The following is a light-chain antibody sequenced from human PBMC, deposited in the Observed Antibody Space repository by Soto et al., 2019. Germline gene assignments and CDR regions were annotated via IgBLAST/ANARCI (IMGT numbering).Light chain of an antibody. Sequence: IVLTQSPAPRPLSRWEKAPLSCRPSQSVSSSYLAWYQQKPGQAPRLVIYGASSRATGIPDRFSGSGSGTDFTLTISRLEPEDFAVYYCQQYGSSPPLTFGGGTKVDIK. CDR3: QQYGSSPPLT. J-gene: IGKJ4*01. V-gene: IGKV3-20*01. CDR1: QSVSSSY. CDR2: GAS.